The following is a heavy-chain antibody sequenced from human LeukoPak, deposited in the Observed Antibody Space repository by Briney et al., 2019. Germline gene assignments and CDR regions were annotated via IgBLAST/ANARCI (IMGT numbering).Heavy chain of an antibody. CDR3: AKEGSSSWYALSYFDY. V-gene: IGHV3-23*01. J-gene: IGHJ4*02. CDR2: ISGSGGST. D-gene: IGHD6-13*01. Sequence: AGGSLRLSCAASGFTFSSYAMSWVRQAPGKGLEWVSAISGSGGSTYYADSVKGRFTISRDNSKNTLYLQMNSLRAEDTAVYYCAKEGSSSWYALSYFDYWGQGTLVTVSS. CDR1: GFTFSSYA.